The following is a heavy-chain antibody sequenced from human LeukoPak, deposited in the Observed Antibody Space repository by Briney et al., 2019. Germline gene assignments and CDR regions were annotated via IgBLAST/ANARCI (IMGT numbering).Heavy chain of an antibody. CDR1: GYSISSGYY. Sequence: PSETLSLTCTVSGYSISSGYYWGWIRQPPGKGLEWIGSIYHSGSTYYDPSLKSRVTISVDTSKNQFSLKLSSVTAADTAVYYCARAPYYDSSAFDYWGQGTLVTVSS. D-gene: IGHD3-22*01. CDR2: IYHSGST. J-gene: IGHJ4*02. V-gene: IGHV4-38-2*02. CDR3: ARAPYYDSSAFDY.